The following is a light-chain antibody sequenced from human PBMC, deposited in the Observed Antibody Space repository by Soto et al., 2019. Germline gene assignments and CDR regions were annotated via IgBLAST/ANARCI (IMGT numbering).Light chain of an antibody. Sequence: EIVLTQSPATLSSSPGERATLSCRASQTVSNKFAGYQHKPGQAPRLLIYDTSNRATGIPARFSGSGSGTDFTLTISSLEPEDFAVYYCHQRKSWPRTFGQGTKVDIK. CDR2: DTS. CDR3: HQRKSWPRT. J-gene: IGKJ1*01. V-gene: IGKV3-11*01. CDR1: QTVSNK.